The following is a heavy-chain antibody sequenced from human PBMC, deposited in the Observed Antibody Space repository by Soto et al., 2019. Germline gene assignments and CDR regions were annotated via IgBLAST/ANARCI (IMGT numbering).Heavy chain of an antibody. D-gene: IGHD3-16*01. CDR1: GFNFNNAW. V-gene: IGHV3-15*07. CDR3: ITYPPLGIS. Sequence: GGSLRLSCVASGFNFNNAWMNWVRQAPGKGLEWVGRIKSEADGGTTDYAAPVKGRFAISRDDSKNTMYLQMNSLKTEDTAVYHCITYPPLGISWGQGTLLTVSS. J-gene: IGHJ5*02. CDR2: IKSEADGGTT.